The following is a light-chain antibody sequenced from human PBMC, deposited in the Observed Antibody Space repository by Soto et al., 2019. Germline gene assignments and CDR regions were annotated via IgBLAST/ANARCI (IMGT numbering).Light chain of an antibody. CDR3: QQRSNWPPLT. J-gene: IGKJ4*01. Sequence: DIVLTQSPGTLSLSPGERATLSCRASQGVSSYLAWYQQKPGQAPRLLIYDASNRATGIPARFSGSGSGTDFTLTISSLEPEDFAVYYCQQRSNWPPLTFGGGTKVDI. CDR2: DAS. CDR1: QGVSSY. V-gene: IGKV3-11*01.